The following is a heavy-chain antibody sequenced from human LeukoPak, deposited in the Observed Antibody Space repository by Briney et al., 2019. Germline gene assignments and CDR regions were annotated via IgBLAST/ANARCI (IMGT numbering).Heavy chain of an antibody. CDR2: INHSGST. Sequence: SETLSLTCAVYGGSFSGYYWSWIRQPPGKGLEWIGEINHSGSTNYNPSLKSRVTISVDTSKNQFSLKLSSVTAADTAVYYCARGLSGYDFDYWGQGTWSPSPQ. J-gene: IGHJ4*02. CDR1: GGSFSGYY. D-gene: IGHD5-12*01. CDR3: ARGLSGYDFDY. V-gene: IGHV4-34*01.